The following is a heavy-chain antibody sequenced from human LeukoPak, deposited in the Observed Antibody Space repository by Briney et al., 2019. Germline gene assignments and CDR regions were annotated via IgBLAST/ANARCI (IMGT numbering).Heavy chain of an antibody. CDR2: ISGYSGST. Sequence: GASVKVSCKTSGYTFATYSINWVRQAPGQGLEWMGWISGYSGSTNYAQKLQGRVTMTTDTSTTTAYMELRSLKSDDTAVYYCARGHSSGRDYYFDTGGQGTLVTVSS. D-gene: IGHD6-19*01. CDR1: GYTFATYS. J-gene: IGHJ4*02. CDR3: ARGHSSGRDYYFDT. V-gene: IGHV1-18*01.